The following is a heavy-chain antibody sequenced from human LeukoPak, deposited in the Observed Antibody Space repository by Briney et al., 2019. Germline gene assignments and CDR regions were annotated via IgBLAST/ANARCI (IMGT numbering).Heavy chain of an antibody. CDR2: MYYSGST. Sequence: LETLSLTCTVSGGSISSSSYYWGWIRQPPGKGLEWIGSMYYSGSTYYNPSLKSRVTISVDTSKNQFSLKLNSVTAADTAVYYCARRNYEYVWGSYRHGFYWGQGTLVTVSS. CDR3: ARRNYEYVWGSYRHGFY. D-gene: IGHD3-16*02. V-gene: IGHV4-39*01. J-gene: IGHJ4*02. CDR1: GGSISSSSYY.